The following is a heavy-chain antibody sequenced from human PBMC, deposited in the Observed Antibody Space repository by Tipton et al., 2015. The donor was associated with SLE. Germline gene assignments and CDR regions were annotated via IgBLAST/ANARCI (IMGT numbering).Heavy chain of an antibody. D-gene: IGHD3-10*02. CDR1: GGSFSGYY. V-gene: IGHV4-34*01. CDR3: AGTVLGDCFYYFFDV. Sequence: LRLSCAVYGGSFSGYYWSWIRQPPGKGLEWIGEINHSGSTNYNPSLKSRVTISVDTSKNQFSLKLSSVTAADAAIYYCAGTVLGDCFYYFFDVWGKGTTVTVSS. J-gene: IGHJ6*03. CDR2: INHSGST.